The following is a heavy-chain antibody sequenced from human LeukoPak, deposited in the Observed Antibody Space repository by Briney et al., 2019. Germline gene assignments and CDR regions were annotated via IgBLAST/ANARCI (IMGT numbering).Heavy chain of an antibody. CDR2: IYYSGST. Sequence: SETLSLTCTVSGGSISSYYWSWMRQPPGKGLEWIGYIYYSGSTNYNPSLKSRVTISVDTSKNQFSLKLSSVTAADTAVYYCARGIGSYLYYYYYYMDVRGKGTTVTVSS. CDR3: ARGIGSYLYYYYYYMDV. J-gene: IGHJ6*03. D-gene: IGHD1-26*01. CDR1: GGSISSYY. V-gene: IGHV4-59*01.